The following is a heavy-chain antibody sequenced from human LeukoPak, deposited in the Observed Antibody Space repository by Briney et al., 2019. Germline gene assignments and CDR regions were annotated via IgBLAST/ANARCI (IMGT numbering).Heavy chain of an antibody. V-gene: IGHV1-69*05. CDR1: GGTFSSYA. J-gene: IGHJ3*02. Sequence: SVKVSCKASGGTFSSYAISWVRQAPGQGLEWMGGIIPIFGTANYAQKLQGRVTMTTDTSTSTAYMELRSLKSDDTAVYYCASLKNYYDSSGYLVTDAFDIWGQGTMVTVSS. CDR3: ASLKNYYDSSGYLVTDAFDI. CDR2: IIPIFGTA. D-gene: IGHD3-22*01.